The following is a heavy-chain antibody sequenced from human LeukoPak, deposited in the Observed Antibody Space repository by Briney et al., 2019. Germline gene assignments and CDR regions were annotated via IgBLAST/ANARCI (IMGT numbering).Heavy chain of an antibody. Sequence: GGSLRLPCAASGFTFSSYWMSWVRQAPGKGLEWVANIKQDGSEKYYVDSVKGRFTISRDNAKNSLYLQMNSLRAEDTAVYYCAREMATIISPFYYWGQGTLVTVSS. CDR2: IKQDGSEK. J-gene: IGHJ4*02. V-gene: IGHV3-7*01. CDR3: AREMATIISPFYY. CDR1: GFTFSSYW. D-gene: IGHD5-24*01.